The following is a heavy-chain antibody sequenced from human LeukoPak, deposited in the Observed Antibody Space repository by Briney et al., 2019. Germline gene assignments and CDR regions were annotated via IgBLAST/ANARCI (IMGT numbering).Heavy chain of an antibody. CDR3: ARAMYYYDSSGYYDY. J-gene: IGHJ4*02. CDR1: GYTFTSYG. D-gene: IGHD3-22*01. V-gene: IGHV1-18*01. Sequence: ASVKVSCQASGYTFTSYGISWVRQAPGQGLEWMGWISAYNGNIHYAQKLQGRVTMTTDTSTSTAYMELRSLRSDDTAVYYCARAMYYYDSSGYYDYWGQGTLVTDSS. CDR2: ISAYNGNI.